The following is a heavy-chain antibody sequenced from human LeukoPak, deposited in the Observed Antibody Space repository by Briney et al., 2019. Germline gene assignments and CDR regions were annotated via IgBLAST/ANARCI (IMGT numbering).Heavy chain of an antibody. Sequence: GGSLRLSCAASGFTFSSYWMHWVRQAPGKGLVWVSRINSDGSSTSYADSVKGRFTISRDNAKNTLYLQMNSLRAEDTAVYYCARDTGDYGDYGSDAFDIWGQGTMVTVSS. D-gene: IGHD4-17*01. CDR1: GFTFSSYW. J-gene: IGHJ3*02. CDR2: INSDGSST. V-gene: IGHV3-74*01. CDR3: ARDTGDYGDYGSDAFDI.